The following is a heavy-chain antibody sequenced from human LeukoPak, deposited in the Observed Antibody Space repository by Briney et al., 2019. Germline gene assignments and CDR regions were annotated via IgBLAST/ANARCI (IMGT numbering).Heavy chain of an antibody. V-gene: IGHV3-7*03. CDR1: GFTFSSYW. Sequence: QTGGSLRLSCAASGFTFSSYWMSWVRQAPGKGLEWVANIKQDGSEKYYVDSVKGRFTISRDNAKKTLYLQMNSLRAEDTAVYYCAKDHSSERGYYYYYGMDVWGQGTTVTVSS. J-gene: IGHJ6*02. D-gene: IGHD6-6*01. CDR2: IKQDGSEK. CDR3: AKDHSSERGYYYYYGMDV.